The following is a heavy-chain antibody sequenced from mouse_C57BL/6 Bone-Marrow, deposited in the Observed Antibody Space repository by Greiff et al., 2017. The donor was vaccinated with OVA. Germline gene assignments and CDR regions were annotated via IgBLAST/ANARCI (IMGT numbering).Heavy chain of an antibody. V-gene: IGHV1-74*01. D-gene: IGHD2-5*01. CDR3: ASYNKGGYYAMDY. CDR2: IHPSDSDT. Sequence: QVQLQQPGAELVKPGASVKVSCKASGYTFTSYWMHWVKQRPGQGLEWIGRIHPSDSDTNYNQKFKGKATLTVDKSSSTAYMQLSNLTSEDSAVYDSASYNKGGYYAMDYWGQGTSVTVSS. CDR1: GYTFTSYW. J-gene: IGHJ4*01.